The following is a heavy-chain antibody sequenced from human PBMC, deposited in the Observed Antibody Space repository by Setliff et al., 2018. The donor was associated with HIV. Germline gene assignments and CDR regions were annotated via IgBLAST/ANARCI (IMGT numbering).Heavy chain of an antibody. D-gene: IGHD6-19*01. J-gene: IGHJ4*02. CDR2: ISPSGDRT. CDR3: ARAQPPGLAVAGTTYYFDS. Sequence: VSCKASGYPFTDYYMHWVRQAPGQGLEWMGIISPSGDRTKYAQKFQGRVTMTRDTSTNTLYVEMSSLTSEDTAVYFCARAQPPGLAVAGTTYYFDSWGQGTQVTVSS. CDR1: GYPFTDYY. V-gene: IGHV1-46*01.